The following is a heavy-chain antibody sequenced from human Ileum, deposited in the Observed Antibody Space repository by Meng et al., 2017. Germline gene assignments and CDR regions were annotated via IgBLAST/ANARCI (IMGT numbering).Heavy chain of an antibody. CDR1: SGSFTNNNYY. D-gene: IGHD4-17*01. CDR2: IYYGGST. CDR3: ARRAHYGDPPR. Sequence: QLRLQESGPGLVKPSETLSLTCSVSSGSFTNNNYYWVWIRWPPGKGLEWIGSIYYGGSTYYNPSLKSRVTISVDTSTNQFSLKLISVTAADTAVYYCARRAHYGDPPRWGQGTLVTVSS. V-gene: IGHV4-39*01. J-gene: IGHJ4*02.